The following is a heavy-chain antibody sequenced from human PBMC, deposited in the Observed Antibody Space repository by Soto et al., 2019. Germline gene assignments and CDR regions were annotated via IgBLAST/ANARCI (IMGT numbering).Heavy chain of an antibody. CDR1: GFTFPNYY. CDR2: IAQDGTEI. D-gene: IGHD2-15*01. Sequence: EMQLVESGGGLVQPGGSLRLSCATSGFTFPNYYMTWVRQAPGKGLEWVAYIAQDGTEIYNVDSVKGRFTISRDSAKNSLYLQMNSLTAEDTVLYYCARWSQAMDVWGQGTSVTVSS. J-gene: IGHJ6*02. V-gene: IGHV3-7*03. CDR3: ARWSQAMDV.